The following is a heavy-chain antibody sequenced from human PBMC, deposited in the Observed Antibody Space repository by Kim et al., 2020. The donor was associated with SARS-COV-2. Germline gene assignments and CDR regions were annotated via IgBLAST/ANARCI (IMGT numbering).Heavy chain of an antibody. CDR1: GYTFTGYY. CDR3: ARGAFLLVRGVITMDFDY. V-gene: IGHV1-2*06. D-gene: IGHD3-10*01. J-gene: IGHJ4*02. Sequence: ASVKVSCKASGYTFTGYYMHWVRQAPGQGLEWMGRINPNSGGTNYAQKFQGRVTMTRDTSISTAYMELSRLRSDDTAVYYCARGAFLLVRGVITMDFDYWGQGTLVTVSS. CDR2: INPNSGGT.